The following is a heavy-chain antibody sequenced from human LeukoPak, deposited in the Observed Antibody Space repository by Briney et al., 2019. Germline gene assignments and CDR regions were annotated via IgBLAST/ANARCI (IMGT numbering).Heavy chain of an antibody. CDR3: AKDSPMAATRYFQH. CDR1: GFTFSSYA. J-gene: IGHJ1*01. V-gene: IGHV3-23*01. CDR2: ISGSGGST. D-gene: IGHD6-13*01. Sequence: GGSLRLSCAASGFTFSSYAMRWGRQAPGEGVGWGSAISGSGGSTYYADSVKGRFTISRDNSKNTLYLQMNSLRAEDTAVYYCAKDSPMAATRYFQHWGQGTLVTVSS.